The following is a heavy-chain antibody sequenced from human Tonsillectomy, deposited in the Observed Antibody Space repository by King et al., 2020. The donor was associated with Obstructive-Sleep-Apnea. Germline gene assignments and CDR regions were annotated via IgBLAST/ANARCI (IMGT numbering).Heavy chain of an antibody. CDR3: ARLNMLTHWYFDL. J-gene: IGHJ2*01. D-gene: IGHD2-8*01. V-gene: IGHV5-51*01. CDR1: AYSFTSYW. CDR2: FYPADSDA. Sequence: VQLVESGAEVKKPGESLKISCTGSAYSFTSYWIGWVRHMPGKGLEWLGIFYPADSDARYSPSFQGQVTFSADKSISTAYLQWRSLKASDTAMYYCARLNMLTHWYFDLWGRGTQVSVSS.